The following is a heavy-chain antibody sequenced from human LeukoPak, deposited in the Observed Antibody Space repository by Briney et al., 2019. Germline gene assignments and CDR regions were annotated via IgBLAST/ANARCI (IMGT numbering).Heavy chain of an antibody. CDR1: GGSISSSSYY. Sequence: SETLSLTCTVSGGSISSSSYYWGWIRQPPGKGLEWIGSIYYSGSTYYNPSLKSRVTISVDTSKNQFSLKLSSVTAADTAVYYCARQAASALLWFGESPDDYWGQGTLVTVSS. CDR3: ARQAASALLWFGESPDDY. D-gene: IGHD3-10*01. CDR2: IYYSGST. J-gene: IGHJ4*02. V-gene: IGHV4-39*01.